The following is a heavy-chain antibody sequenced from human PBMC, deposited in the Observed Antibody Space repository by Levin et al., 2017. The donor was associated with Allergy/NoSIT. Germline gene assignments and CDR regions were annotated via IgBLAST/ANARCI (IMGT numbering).Heavy chain of an antibody. CDR2: ISTTGFHI. D-gene: IGHD2-15*01. Sequence: GESLKISCAASGFTFSDYTMNWVRQAPGKGLEWVSSISTTGFHIYYADSVKGRFTISRDSAKSSVSLQMNSLRPEDTAVYYCARGNRQGYCGPDSCSKDYWGRGTLVTVSS. V-gene: IGHV3-21*06. CDR3: ARGNRQGYCGPDSCSKDY. J-gene: IGHJ4*02. CDR1: GFTFSDYT.